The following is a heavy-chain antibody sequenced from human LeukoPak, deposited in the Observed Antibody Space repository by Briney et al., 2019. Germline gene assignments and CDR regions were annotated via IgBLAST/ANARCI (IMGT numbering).Heavy chain of an antibody. CDR1: GYSFSSYW. CDR2: IDPGDSFT. J-gene: IGHJ4*02. V-gene: IGHV5-10-1*01. CDR3: ARDGGGVSSWVSH. D-gene: IGHD2-8*02. Sequence: GESLKISCKGSGYSFSSYWISWVPQMPGKGLEWMGRIDPGDSFTKYRPSLEGRVTISADKSLSTVYLQWSSLKATDTAIYYCARDGGGVSSWVSHWGQGTLVTVSS.